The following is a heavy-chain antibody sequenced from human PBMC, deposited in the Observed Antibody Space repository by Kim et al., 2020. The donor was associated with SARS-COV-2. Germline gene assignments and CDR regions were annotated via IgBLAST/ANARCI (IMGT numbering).Heavy chain of an antibody. CDR1: GGSFTKYA. Sequence: SVKVSCKTSGGSFTKYAVSWMRQAPGQGLEWIGGLMSTSGTPKISQQFQGRVTVSADDSTSTVFMELRSLRSEDTALYYCARTIVGTIAPFHYWGQGTLVTVSS. CDR2: LMSTSGTP. V-gene: IGHV1-69*13. J-gene: IGHJ4*02. CDR3: ARTIVGTIAPFHY. D-gene: IGHD1-26*01.